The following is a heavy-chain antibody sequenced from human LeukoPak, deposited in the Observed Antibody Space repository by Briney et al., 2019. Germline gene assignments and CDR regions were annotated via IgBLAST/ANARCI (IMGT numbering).Heavy chain of an antibody. J-gene: IGHJ5*02. CDR1: GYSLTQLS. CDR3: AKDPFVEARSLWFDP. CDR2: FDPVDGET. Sequence: ASVKVSCKVSGYSLTQLSMHWVRQGIGRGLEWMGGFDPVDGETIYAQKFQGRVTMTENTSTDTAYMELSSLRVEDTAVYYCAKDPFVEARSLWFDPWGQGTLVTVSS. D-gene: IGHD1-26*01. V-gene: IGHV1-24*01.